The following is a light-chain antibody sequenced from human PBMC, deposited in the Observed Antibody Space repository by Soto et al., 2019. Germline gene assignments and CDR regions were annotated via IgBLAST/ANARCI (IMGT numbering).Light chain of an antibody. J-gene: IGLJ1*01. V-gene: IGLV2-14*01. CDR2: EVS. CDR3: SSYTSSSTLV. CDR1: SSDVGGYNY. Sequence: QSFLTQPASVSGSPGQSITISCTGTSSDVGGYNYVSWYQQHPGKAPKLMIYEVSNRPSGVSNRFSGSKSGNTASLTISGLQDEDEADYYCSSYTSSSTLVFGTGTKLTVL.